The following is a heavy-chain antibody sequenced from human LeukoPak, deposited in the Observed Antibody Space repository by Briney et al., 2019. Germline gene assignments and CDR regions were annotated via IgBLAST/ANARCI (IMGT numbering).Heavy chain of an antibody. CDR1: GFTFADYG. V-gene: IGHV3-20*04. Sequence: GGSLRLSCAASGFTFADYGMSWVRQAPGKGLEWVSGINWNGGSTGYADSVKGRFTISRDNSKNTLYLQMNSLRAEDTAVYYCARDGVVTGISGSYGMDVWGQGTAVTVSS. J-gene: IGHJ6*02. D-gene: IGHD2-21*02. CDR3: ARDGVVTGISGSYGMDV. CDR2: INWNGGST.